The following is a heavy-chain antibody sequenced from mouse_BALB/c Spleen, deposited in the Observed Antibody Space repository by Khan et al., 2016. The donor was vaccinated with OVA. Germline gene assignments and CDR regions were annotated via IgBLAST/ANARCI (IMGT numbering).Heavy chain of an antibody. Sequence: EVELVESGGDLVKPGGSLKLSCAASGFTFSSYSMSWVRQTPDKRLEWVASISSGGDYTYYPDLVKGRFTISRDNAKNTLYLEMISLKSEDTAMYYCASHLTGSFAYWGQGTLVTVSA. D-gene: IGHD4-1*01. CDR3: ASHLTGSFAY. CDR2: ISSGGDYT. V-gene: IGHV5-6*01. CDR1: GFTFSSYS. J-gene: IGHJ3*01.